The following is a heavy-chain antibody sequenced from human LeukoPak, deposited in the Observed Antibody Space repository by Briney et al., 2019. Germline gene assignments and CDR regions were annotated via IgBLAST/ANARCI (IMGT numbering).Heavy chain of an antibody. D-gene: IGHD3-3*01. CDR1: GFTFSSYE. V-gene: IGHV3-48*03. CDR2: ISSSGSTI. CDR3: ARVNYDFWSGSAKLDY. Sequence: GGSLRLSCAASGFTFSSYEMNWVRQAPGKGLEWVSYISSSGSTIYYADSVKGRFTISRDIAKNSLYLQMNSLRAEDTAVYYCARVNYDFWSGSAKLDYWGQGTLVTVSS. J-gene: IGHJ4*02.